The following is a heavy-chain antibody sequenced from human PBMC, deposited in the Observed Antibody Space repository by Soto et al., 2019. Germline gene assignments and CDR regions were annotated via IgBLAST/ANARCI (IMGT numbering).Heavy chain of an antibody. Sequence: SETLSLTCTVSGGSISSYCWSWIRQPPGKGLEWIGYIYYSGSTNYNPSLKSRVTISVDTSKNQFSLKLSSVTAADTAVYYCAGGIAARPLGYWGQGTLVTVSS. D-gene: IGHD6-6*01. V-gene: IGHV4-59*12. CDR3: AGGIAARPLGY. CDR1: GGSISSYC. J-gene: IGHJ4*02. CDR2: IYYSGST.